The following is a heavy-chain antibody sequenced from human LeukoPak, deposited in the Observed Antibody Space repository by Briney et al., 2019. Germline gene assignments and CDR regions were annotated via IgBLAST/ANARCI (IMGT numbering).Heavy chain of an antibody. Sequence: PGGSLRLSCATSGFTFSSYAMTWVRQAPGKGLEWVSAISGSGGATYDAASVEGRFTISRDNSKNTLYLQMNSLRAEDTAVYYCAKGGIEGYCSTTACANMDVWGKGTTVTVSS. D-gene: IGHD2-2*01. V-gene: IGHV3-23*01. J-gene: IGHJ6*03. CDR1: GFTFSSYA. CDR2: ISGSGGAT. CDR3: AKGGIEGYCSTTACANMDV.